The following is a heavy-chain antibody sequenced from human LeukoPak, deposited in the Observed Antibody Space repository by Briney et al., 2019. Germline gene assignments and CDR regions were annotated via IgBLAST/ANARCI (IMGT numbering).Heavy chain of an antibody. CDR2: INHSGST. Sequence: PSETLSLTCAVYGGSFSGYYWSWIRQPPGKGLEWIGEINHSGSTNYNPSLKSRVTISVDTSKNQFSLKLSSVTAADTAVYYCARGLYSSGWYKARVAFDIWGQGTVVTVSS. V-gene: IGHV4-34*01. CDR1: GGSFSGYY. CDR3: ARGLYSSGWYKARVAFDI. D-gene: IGHD6-19*01. J-gene: IGHJ3*02.